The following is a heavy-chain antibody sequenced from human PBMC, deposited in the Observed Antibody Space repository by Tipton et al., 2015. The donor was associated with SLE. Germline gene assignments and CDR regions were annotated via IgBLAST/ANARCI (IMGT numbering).Heavy chain of an antibody. CDR3: ARDLASYYGVDV. J-gene: IGHJ6*02. CDR2: ISYSGYT. Sequence: TLSLTCTVSGDSVSDYYWNWIRQPPGKGLEWIGYISYSGYTSYNLSLKSRVTISIDTSKNQFSLKLSSLTAADTAVYYCARDLASYYGVDVWGQGTTVTVSS. CDR1: GDSVSDYY. D-gene: IGHD3-3*02. V-gene: IGHV4-59*02.